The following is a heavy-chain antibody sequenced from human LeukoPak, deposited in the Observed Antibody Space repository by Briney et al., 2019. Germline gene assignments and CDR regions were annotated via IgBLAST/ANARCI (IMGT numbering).Heavy chain of an antibody. J-gene: IGHJ4*02. CDR1: GYTFTSYG. D-gene: IGHD3-3*01. Sequence: ASVKVSCKASGYTFTSYGISWVRQAPGQGREWMGWISAYNGNTNYAQKLQGRVTMTTDTSTSTAYMELRSLRSDDTAVYYCATGPRITIFGVVITEFDYWGQGTLVTVSS. CDR3: ATGPRITIFGVVITEFDY. CDR2: ISAYNGNT. V-gene: IGHV1-18*01.